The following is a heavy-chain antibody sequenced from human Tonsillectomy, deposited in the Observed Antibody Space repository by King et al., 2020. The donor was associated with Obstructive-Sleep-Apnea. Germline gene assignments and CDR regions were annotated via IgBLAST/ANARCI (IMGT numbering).Heavy chain of an antibody. D-gene: IGHD3-22*01. CDR3: ARGPFDSSGHSLDY. J-gene: IGHJ4*02. CDR2: ISSSSSTI. Sequence: VQLVESGGGLVQPGGSLRLFCAASAFAFSSYSMNWVRQAPGKGLEWVSYISSSSSTIYYADSVKGRFTISRDNAKNSLYLQMNSLRAEDTAVYYCARGPFDSSGHSLDYWGQGTLVIVSS. V-gene: IGHV3-48*04. CDR1: AFAFSSYS.